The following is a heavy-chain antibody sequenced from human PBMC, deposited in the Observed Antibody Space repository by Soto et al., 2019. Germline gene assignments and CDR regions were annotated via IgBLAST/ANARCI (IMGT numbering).Heavy chain of an antibody. J-gene: IGHJ4*02. CDR2: ISAPGDSL. CDR3: VKGGWLDY. CDR1: QFTFSSFA. V-gene: IGHV3-23*01. Sequence: DVKLLESGGGLVQPGASLRLSCAASQFTFSSFAMTWVRQAPGKGLEWVSFISAPGDSLSYAESVKGRFTISRDNSKNTLYLQMSSLRPADTAVYYCVKGGWLDYWGQGTLVTVSS. D-gene: IGHD3-10*01.